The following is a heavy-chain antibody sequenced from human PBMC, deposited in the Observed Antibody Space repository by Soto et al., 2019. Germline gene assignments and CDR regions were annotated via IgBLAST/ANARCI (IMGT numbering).Heavy chain of an antibody. Sequence: QVQLVQSGAEVKKPGASVKVSCKASGYTFTSYDINWVRQATGQGLEWMGWMNPNSGNTGYAQKFQGRVTMTRNTSISTAYMELRSLRSEDTAVYYCARGDYDFWSGYSWNWFDPWGQGTLVTVSS. CDR3: ARGDYDFWSGYSWNWFDP. J-gene: IGHJ5*02. V-gene: IGHV1-8*01. D-gene: IGHD3-3*01. CDR2: MNPNSGNT. CDR1: GYTFTSYD.